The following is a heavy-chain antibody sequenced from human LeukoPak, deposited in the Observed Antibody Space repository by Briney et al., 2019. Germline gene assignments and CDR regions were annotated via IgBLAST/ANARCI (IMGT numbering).Heavy chain of an antibody. J-gene: IGHJ1*01. CDR3: AKDRGSSGWYEYFQH. CDR1: GFTFSSYG. D-gene: IGHD6-19*01. V-gene: IGHV3-30*18. CDR2: ISYDGSNK. Sequence: GGSLRLSCAASGFTFSSYGMHWVRQAPGKGLEWVAVISYDGSNKYYADSVKGRFTISRDNSKNTLYLQMNSLRAEDTAVYYCAKDRGSSGWYEYFQHWGQGTLVTVSS.